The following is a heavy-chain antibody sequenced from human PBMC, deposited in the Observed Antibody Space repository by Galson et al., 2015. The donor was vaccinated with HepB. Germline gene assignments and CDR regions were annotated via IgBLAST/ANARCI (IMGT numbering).Heavy chain of an antibody. Sequence: CAISGDSVSSNSAAWNWIRQSPSRGLEWLGRTYYRSKWYNDYALSVKSQITINPDTSKNQLSLQLNSVTPEDTAVYYCARDGRRNFDYWGQGTLVTVSS. CDR3: ARDGRRNFDY. CDR2: TYYRSKWYN. V-gene: IGHV6-1*01. CDR1: GDSVSSNSAA. J-gene: IGHJ4*02.